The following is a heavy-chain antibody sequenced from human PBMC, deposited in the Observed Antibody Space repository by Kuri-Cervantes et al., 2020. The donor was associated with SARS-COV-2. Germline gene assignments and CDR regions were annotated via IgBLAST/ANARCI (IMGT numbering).Heavy chain of an antibody. D-gene: IGHD1-26*01. J-gene: IGHJ5*02. CDR2: IYYSGST. V-gene: IGHV4-39*01. CDR3: ARQSLSGARGHDWFDP. CDR1: GGSISSSISSSSYY. Sequence: SETLSLTCTVSGGSISSSISSSSYYWGWIRQPPGKGLEWIGSIYYSGSTYYNPSLKSRVTISVDTSKNQFSLKLSSVTAADTAVYSCARQSLSGARGHDWFDPWGQGTLVTVSS.